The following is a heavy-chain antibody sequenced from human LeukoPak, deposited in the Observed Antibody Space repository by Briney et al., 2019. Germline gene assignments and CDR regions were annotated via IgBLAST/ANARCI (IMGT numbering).Heavy chain of an antibody. V-gene: IGHV4-59*12. CDR1: GGSISSYY. Sequence: SETLSLTYTVSGGSISSYYWSWIRQPPGKGLEWIGYIYYSGSTNYNPSLKSRVTMSVDTSKNQFSLKLSSVTAADTAVYYCAREHPYSSGWYYWGQGTLVTVSS. CDR2: IYYSGST. J-gene: IGHJ4*02. D-gene: IGHD6-19*01. CDR3: AREHPYSSGWYY.